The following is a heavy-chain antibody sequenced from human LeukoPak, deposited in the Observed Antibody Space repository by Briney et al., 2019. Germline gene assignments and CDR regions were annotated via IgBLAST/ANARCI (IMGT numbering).Heavy chain of an antibody. CDR3: AKQRGYSYGTDFDY. Sequence: GGSLRLSCAASGFTFSSYAMSWVRQAPGKGLEWVSGISGSGGSTYYADSVKGRFTISRDNSKNTLYLQMNSLRAEDTAVYYCAKQRGYSYGTDFDYWGQGTLVTVSS. V-gene: IGHV3-23*01. CDR1: GFTFSSYA. CDR2: ISGSGGST. D-gene: IGHD5-18*01. J-gene: IGHJ4*02.